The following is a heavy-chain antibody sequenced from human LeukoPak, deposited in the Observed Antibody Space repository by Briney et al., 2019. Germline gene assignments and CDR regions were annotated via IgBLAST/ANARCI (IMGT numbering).Heavy chain of an antibody. J-gene: IGHJ3*02. CDR1: GFTFSSYS. CDR2: ISSSSSYI. V-gene: IGHV3-21*01. CDR3: ASKMVGTFDI. D-gene: IGHD2-15*01. Sequence: PGGSLRLSCAASGFTFSSYSMNWVRQAPGKGLEWVSSISSSSSYIYYADSVKGRFTISRDNAKNSLFLQMNSLRAEDTAVYYCASKMVGTFDIWGQGTMVTVSS.